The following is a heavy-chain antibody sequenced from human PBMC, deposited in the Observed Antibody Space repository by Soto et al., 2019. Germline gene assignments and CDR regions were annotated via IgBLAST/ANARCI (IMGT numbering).Heavy chain of an antibody. CDR3: ARAFFGNPRHGPDY. V-gene: IGHV1-18*01. Sequence: QVQVVQSGAEVKKPGASVKVSCKTSGYTFTSYGITWARQAPGQVLEWMGWITTYTGNTNYAQNLQGRITMNTDTSTNTAYMELMSLRSDDTAVYYCARAFFGNPRHGPDYWGQGTLVTVSS. CDR1: GYTFTSYG. CDR2: ITTYTGNT. D-gene: IGHD3-10*01. J-gene: IGHJ4*02.